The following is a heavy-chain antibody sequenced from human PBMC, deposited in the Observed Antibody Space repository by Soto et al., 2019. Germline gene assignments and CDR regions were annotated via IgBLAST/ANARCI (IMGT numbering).Heavy chain of an antibody. J-gene: IGHJ4*02. CDR1: GFTFSSYA. Sequence: GGSLRLSCAASGFTFSSYAMSWVRQAPGKGLEWVSAISGSGGSTYYADSVKGRFAISRGNSKNTLYLQMNSLRAEDTAVYYCAKYLELRQYYFDYWGQGTLVTVSS. V-gene: IGHV3-23*01. CDR3: AKYLELRQYYFDY. CDR2: ISGSGGST. D-gene: IGHD1-7*01.